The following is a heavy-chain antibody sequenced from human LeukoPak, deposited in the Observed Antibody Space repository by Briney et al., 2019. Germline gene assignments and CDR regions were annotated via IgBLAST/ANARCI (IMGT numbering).Heavy chain of an antibody. Sequence: SETLSLTCTVSGGSIRSSSYYWGWIRQPPGKGLEWIGSIYYSGSTYYNASLKSRGTISVDTSKNQFSLKLNSVTAADTAVYFCARQVVAVAGTGYFDYWGQRTLVTVSS. CDR2: IYYSGST. CDR3: ARQVVAVAGTGYFDY. CDR1: GGSIRSSSYY. V-gene: IGHV4-39*01. D-gene: IGHD6-19*01. J-gene: IGHJ4*02.